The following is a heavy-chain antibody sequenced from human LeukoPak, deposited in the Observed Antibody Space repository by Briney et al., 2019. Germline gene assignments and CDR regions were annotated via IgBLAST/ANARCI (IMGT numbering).Heavy chain of an antibody. Sequence: SETLSLTCTVSGGSISSYYWSWIRQPPGKGLEWIGYIYYSGSTNYNPSLKSRVTISVDTSKNQFSLKLSSVTAADTAVYYCARLLSYGDYPTQRTYYFDYWGQGTLVTVSS. J-gene: IGHJ4*02. CDR1: GGSISSYY. CDR2: IYYSGST. V-gene: IGHV4-59*08. CDR3: ARLLSYGDYPTQRTYYFDY. D-gene: IGHD4-17*01.